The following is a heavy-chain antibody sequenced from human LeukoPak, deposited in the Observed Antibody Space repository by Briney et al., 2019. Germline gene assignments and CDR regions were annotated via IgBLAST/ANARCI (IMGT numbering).Heavy chain of an antibody. CDR3: ARGSGYSGYGGINDAFDI. V-gene: IGHV1-18*01. CDR1: GYTFTYG. D-gene: IGHD5-12*01. Sequence: ASVKVSCKASGYTFTYGVSWVRQAPGQGLEWMGWLSAYNDSTNYAQKFQGRVTMTTDTSTSTAYMDLRSLRADDTAVYYCARGSGYSGYGGINDAFDIWGQGTRVTVSS. J-gene: IGHJ3*02. CDR2: LSAYNDST.